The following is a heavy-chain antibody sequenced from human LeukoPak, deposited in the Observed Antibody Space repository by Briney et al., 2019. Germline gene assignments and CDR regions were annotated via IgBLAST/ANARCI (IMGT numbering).Heavy chain of an antibody. D-gene: IGHD3-10*01. J-gene: IGHJ6*04. CDR3: ARDQNRGSDV. CDR1: GFTFSTYA. Sequence: GGSLRLSCAASGFTFSTYAMSWVRQAPGKGLKWVSSITSSGAYTYHAVSVKGRFTISRDNSKNTLHLQMNSLRAEDTAVYYCARDQNRGSDVWGKGTTVTVSS. V-gene: IGHV3-23*01. CDR2: ITSSGAYT.